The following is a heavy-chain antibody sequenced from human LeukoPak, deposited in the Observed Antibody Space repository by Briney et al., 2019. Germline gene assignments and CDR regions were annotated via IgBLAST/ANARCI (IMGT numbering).Heavy chain of an antibody. Sequence: GGSLRLSRTASGFSFSNYWMSWVRQAPGKGLEWVASIKQDESEKYYVDSVKGRFTTSRDNAKSSLYLQMNALRGEDTAVYYCARLVGDVTTWDCWGQGTLVTVSS. V-gene: IGHV3-7*03. J-gene: IGHJ4*02. D-gene: IGHD1-26*01. CDR2: IKQDESEK. CDR1: GFSFSNYW. CDR3: ARLVGDVTTWDC.